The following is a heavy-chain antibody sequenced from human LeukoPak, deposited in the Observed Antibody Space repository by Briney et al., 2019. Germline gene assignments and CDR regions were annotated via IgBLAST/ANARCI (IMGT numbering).Heavy chain of an antibody. CDR3: ARGRHRVYYYSYMDV. CDR2: INWNGGST. V-gene: IGHV3-20*04. CDR1: GFTFDEYG. J-gene: IGHJ6*03. Sequence: GGSLRLSCAASGFTFDEYGMSWVRQAPGKGLEWVSGINWNGGSTGYADSVKGRFTTSRDNSKNTLYLQMNSLRAEDTAVYYCARGRHRVYYYSYMDVWGKGTTVTVSS.